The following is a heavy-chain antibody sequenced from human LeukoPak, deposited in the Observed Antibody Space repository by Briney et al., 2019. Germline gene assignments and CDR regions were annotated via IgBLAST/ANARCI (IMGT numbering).Heavy chain of an antibody. J-gene: IGHJ4*02. CDR2: IYYTGST. CDR3: ARGSKAAPGTFDY. Sequence: SETLSLTCTVSGGSISSYYWSWIRQPPGKGLEWIGYIYYTGSTDYNPSLKSRVAISVDTSKNQFSLKLSSVTAADTAVYYCARGSKAAPGTFDYWGQGTLVTVTS. CDR1: GGSISSYY. D-gene: IGHD6-13*01. V-gene: IGHV4-59*01.